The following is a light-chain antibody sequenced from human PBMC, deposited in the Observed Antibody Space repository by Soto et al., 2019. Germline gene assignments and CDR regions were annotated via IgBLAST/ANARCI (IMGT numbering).Light chain of an antibody. CDR2: EVS. CDR3: SSYVGGNSLL. CDR1: SSDVGGYNY. J-gene: IGLJ2*01. Sequence: QSALTQPPSASGSPGQSVTISCTGTSSDVGGYNYVSWYQQHPGKAPKLMIYEVSKRPSGVPDRFSGSKSGNTASLTVSGLQAEDEADYYCSSYVGGNSLLFGGGTKVTVL. V-gene: IGLV2-8*01.